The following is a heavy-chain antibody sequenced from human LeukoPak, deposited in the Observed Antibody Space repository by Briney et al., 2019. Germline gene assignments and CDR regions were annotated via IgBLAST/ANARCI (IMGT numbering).Heavy chain of an antibody. V-gene: IGHV7-4-1*02. CDR3: ARDLYYYDSSGYSAYDY. CDR2: INTNTGNP. Sequence: ASVKVSCKASGYTFTSYAMNWVRQAPGQGLEWMGWINTNTGNPTYAQGFTGRFVFSLDTSVSTAYLQISSLKAEDTAVYYCARDLYYYDSSGYSAYDYWGQGTLVTVSS. J-gene: IGHJ4*02. CDR1: GYTFTSYA. D-gene: IGHD3-22*01.